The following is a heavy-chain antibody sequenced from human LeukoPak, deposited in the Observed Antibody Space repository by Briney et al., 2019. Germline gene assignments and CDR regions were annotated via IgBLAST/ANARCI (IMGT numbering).Heavy chain of an antibody. CDR3: ARDDCSGGSCNWYFDL. Sequence: PGGSLRLSCAASGFTFSGHAMNWVRQAPGKGLEWVSYIRNSGTTIYYADSVKGRFTISRDNAKNSLYLQMNSLRADDTAVYYCARDDCSGGSCNWYFDLWGRGTRVTVSS. CDR1: GFTFSGHA. CDR2: IRNSGTTI. D-gene: IGHD2-15*01. J-gene: IGHJ2*01. V-gene: IGHV3-48*03.